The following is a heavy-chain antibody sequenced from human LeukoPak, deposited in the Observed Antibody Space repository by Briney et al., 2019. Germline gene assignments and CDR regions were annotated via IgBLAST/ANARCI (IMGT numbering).Heavy chain of an antibody. CDR2: ISSSSSTI. CDR1: GFTFSSYS. CDR3: ARGSYDILTGYYTTYFDY. Sequence: GGSLRLSRAASGFTFSSYSMNWVRQAPGKGLEWVSYISSSSSTIYYADSVKGRFTIPRDNAKNSLYLQMNSLRDEDTAVYYCARGSYDILTGYYTTYFDYWGQGTLVTVSS. J-gene: IGHJ4*02. V-gene: IGHV3-48*02. D-gene: IGHD3-9*01.